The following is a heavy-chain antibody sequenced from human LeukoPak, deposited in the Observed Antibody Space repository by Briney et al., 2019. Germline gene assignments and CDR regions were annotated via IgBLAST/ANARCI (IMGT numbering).Heavy chain of an antibody. D-gene: IGHD3-10*01. J-gene: IGHJ4*02. V-gene: IGHV4-31*03. CDR3: ARGTNRIYYYGSGSYGYFDY. CDR2: FYYSGST. CDR1: GGSISSSGYY. Sequence: SETLSLTCTVSGGSISSSGYYWDWVRQHPGKGLEWIGYFYYSGSTYYNPSLKSRVTISVDTSKNQFSLKLSSVTAADTAVYYCARGTNRIYYYGSGSYGYFDYWGQGTLVAVSS.